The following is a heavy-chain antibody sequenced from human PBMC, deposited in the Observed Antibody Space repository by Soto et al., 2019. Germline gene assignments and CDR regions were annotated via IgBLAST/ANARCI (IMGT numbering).Heavy chain of an antibody. CDR3: ARVPYDSSGPFDY. Sequence: ASVKVSCKASGYTFTSYAMHWVRQAPGQRREWMGWINAGNGNTKNSQKFQGRVTITRDTSASTAYMELSSLRSEETAVDYCARVPYDSSGPFDYWGQGTLVTVPQ. CDR2: INAGNGNT. D-gene: IGHD3-22*01. J-gene: IGHJ4*02. V-gene: IGHV1-3*01. CDR1: GYTFTSYA.